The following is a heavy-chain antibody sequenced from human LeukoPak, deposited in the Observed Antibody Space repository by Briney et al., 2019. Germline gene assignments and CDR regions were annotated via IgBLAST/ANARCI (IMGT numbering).Heavy chain of an antibody. CDR3: AQDSPNPTGDVGDY. CDR1: GFTFSDSG. V-gene: IGHV3-30*18. D-gene: IGHD7-27*01. J-gene: IGHJ4*02. CDR2: LSHNGLHN. Sequence: GGSLRLSCAASGFTFSDSGMHWVRQAPGQGLEWVAVLSHNGLHNYYIDSVKGRFAVSRDNARNTLYLQMNSLRAEDTAVYYCAQDSPNPTGDVGDYWGQGTLVTVSS.